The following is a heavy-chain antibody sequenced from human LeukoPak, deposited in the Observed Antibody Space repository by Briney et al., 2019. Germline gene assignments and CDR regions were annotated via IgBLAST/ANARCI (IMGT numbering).Heavy chain of an antibody. CDR3: ARVDTAMVPPYYYYGMDV. Sequence: GGSLRLSCAASGFTFSSYSMTWVRQAPGKGLEWVSSISSSSSYIYYADSVKGRFTISRDNAKNSLYLQMNSLRAEDTAVYYCARVDTAMVPPYYYYGMDVWGKGTTVTVSS. J-gene: IGHJ6*04. V-gene: IGHV3-21*01. D-gene: IGHD5-18*01. CDR2: ISSSSSYI. CDR1: GFTFSSYS.